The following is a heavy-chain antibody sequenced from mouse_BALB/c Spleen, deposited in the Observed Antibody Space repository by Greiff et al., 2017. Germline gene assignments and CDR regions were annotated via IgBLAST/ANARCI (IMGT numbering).Heavy chain of an antibody. CDR2: IDPANGNT. V-gene: IGHV14-3*02. Sequence: VQLKQSGAELVKPGASVKLSCTASGFNIKDTYMHWVKQRPEQGLEWIGRIDPANGNTKYDPKFQGKATITADTSSNTAYLQLSSLTSEDTAVYYCARGLTGTYWGQGTLVTVSA. J-gene: IGHJ3*01. CDR1: GFNIKDTY. CDR3: ARGLTGTY. D-gene: IGHD4-1*01.